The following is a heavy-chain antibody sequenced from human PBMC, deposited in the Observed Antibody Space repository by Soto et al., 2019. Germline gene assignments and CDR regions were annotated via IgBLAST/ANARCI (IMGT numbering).Heavy chain of an antibody. V-gene: IGHV4-30-2*01. Sequence: PSETLSLTCAVSGGSISSGGYSWSWIRQPPGKGLEWIGYIYHSGSTYYNPSLKSRVTISVDRSKNQFSLKLSSVTAADTAVYYCARGSADSGYVYYFDYWGQGTLVTVSS. CDR2: IYHSGST. J-gene: IGHJ4*02. CDR3: ARGSADSGYVYYFDY. CDR1: GGSISSGGYS. D-gene: IGHD5-12*01.